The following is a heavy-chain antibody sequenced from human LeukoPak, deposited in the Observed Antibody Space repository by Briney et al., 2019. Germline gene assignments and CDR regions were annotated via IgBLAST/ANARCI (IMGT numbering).Heavy chain of an antibody. CDR2: ISSSGAGT. V-gene: IGHV3-23*01. Sequence: GGSLRLSCAASGFTFSSYAMSWVRQAPGKGLEWVSLISSSGAGTYYADSVKGRFTISRDNSENTLYLQMNSLRAEDTAVYYCAKALSHWFFDLWGRGTLVTVSS. CDR3: AKALSHWFFDL. CDR1: GFTFSSYA. J-gene: IGHJ2*01.